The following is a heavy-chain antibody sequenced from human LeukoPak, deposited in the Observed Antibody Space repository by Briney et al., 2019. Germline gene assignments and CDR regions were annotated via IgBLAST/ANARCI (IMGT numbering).Heavy chain of an antibody. J-gene: IGHJ2*01. Sequence: ASVKVSCKASGYTFSTYGINWVRQAPGQGLEWMGWINTNNGNTNYAQKFQGRVTMTRDTSTSTAYMELRSLGSDDTAVYYCVRGASSIAALNPFWYFDLWGRGTLVTVSS. V-gene: IGHV1-18*01. CDR3: VRGASSIAALNPFWYFDL. CDR1: GYTFSTYG. D-gene: IGHD6-6*01. CDR2: INTNNGNT.